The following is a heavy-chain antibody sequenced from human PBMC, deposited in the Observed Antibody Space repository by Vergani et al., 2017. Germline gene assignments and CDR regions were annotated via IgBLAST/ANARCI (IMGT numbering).Heavy chain of an antibody. CDR2: IYYSGST. J-gene: IGHJ4*02. D-gene: IGHD4-23*01. V-gene: IGHV4-59*01. CDR1: GGSISSYY. Sequence: QVQLQESGPGLVKPSETLSLTCTVSGGSISSYYWSWIRQPPGKGLEWIGYIYYSGSTNYNPSLKSRVTISVATSKNQFSLKLSSVTAADTAVYYCARDRGGLGYFDYWGQGTLVTVSS. CDR3: ARDRGGLGYFDY.